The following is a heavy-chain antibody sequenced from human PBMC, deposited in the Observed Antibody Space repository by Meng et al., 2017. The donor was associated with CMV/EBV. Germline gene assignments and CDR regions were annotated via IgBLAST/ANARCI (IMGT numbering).Heavy chain of an antibody. V-gene: IGHV3-74*01. CDR2: INTDGTNI. CDR1: GFSFSRYW. Sequence: GESLKISCAASGFSFSRYWMHWVRQAPGKGLEWVSRINTDGTNIGYADSVKGRFTISRDNAENTVYLQMNSLRAEDTAVYYCARDPYGTTVTTGDFQHWGQGTLVTVSS. CDR3: ARDPYGTTVTTGDFQH. J-gene: IGHJ1*01. D-gene: IGHD4-17*01.